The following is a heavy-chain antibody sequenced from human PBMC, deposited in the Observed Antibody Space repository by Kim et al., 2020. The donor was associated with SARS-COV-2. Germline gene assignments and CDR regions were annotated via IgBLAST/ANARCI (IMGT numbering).Heavy chain of an antibody. CDR1: GGSISSYY. D-gene: IGHD2-2*01. J-gene: IGHJ1*01. CDR3: SSGVGGFCSSTSCCGIRF. Sequence: SETLSLTCTASGGSISSYYWSWIRQPPGKGLEWIGNIYYSGSTNYNPSLKSRVTISVDTSKNQFSLMLSSVIAADTAVYYCSSGVGGFCSSTSCCGIRFCGQGALVTVSS. V-gene: IGHV4-59*01. CDR2: IYYSGST.